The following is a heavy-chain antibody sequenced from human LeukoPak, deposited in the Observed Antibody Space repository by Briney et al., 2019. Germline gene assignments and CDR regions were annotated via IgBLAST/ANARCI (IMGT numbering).Heavy chain of an antibody. CDR1: VGSISSGNW. V-gene: IGHV4-4*02. J-gene: IGHJ4*02. D-gene: IGHD3-22*01. CDR3: ARHRPYDSSGYYKAFFDY. CDR2: IYYSGST. Sequence: SGTLSLTCAVSVGSISSGNWWTWVRPSPGKGLEWIGSIYYSGSTYYNPSLKSRVTIYVDTSKSQFSLKLSSVTAADTAVYYCARHRPYDSSGYYKAFFDYWGQGTLVTVSS.